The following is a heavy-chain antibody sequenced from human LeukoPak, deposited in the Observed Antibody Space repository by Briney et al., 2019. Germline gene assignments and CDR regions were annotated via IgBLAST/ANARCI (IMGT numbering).Heavy chain of an antibody. D-gene: IGHD4-17*01. V-gene: IGHV3-21*01. CDR1: GFTFSSYT. CDR2: ISSSSTHI. Sequence: GGSLRLSCAASGFTFSSYTMNWVRQAPGKGLEWVSSISSSSTHIYYADSVKGRFTISRDNAKNSLFLQMNSLRAEDTAVYYCARFHFDYGDTLDYWGQGTLVTVSS. J-gene: IGHJ4*02. CDR3: ARFHFDYGDTLDY.